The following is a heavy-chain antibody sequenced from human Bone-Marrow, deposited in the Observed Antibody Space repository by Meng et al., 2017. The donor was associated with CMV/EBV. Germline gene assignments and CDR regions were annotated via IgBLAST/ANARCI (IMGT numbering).Heavy chain of an antibody. Sequence: GESLKISCAASGFTFSSYGMHWVRQAPGKGLEWVAVIWYDGSNKYYADSVKGRFTISRDNAKNSLYLQMNSLRAEDTAVYCCARVWGRGLLSGSYPDYWGQGTLVTVSS. J-gene: IGHJ4*01. D-gene: IGHD1-26*01. V-gene: IGHV3-33*01. CDR3: ARVWGRGLLSGSYPDY. CDR2: IWYDGSNK. CDR1: GFTFSSYG.